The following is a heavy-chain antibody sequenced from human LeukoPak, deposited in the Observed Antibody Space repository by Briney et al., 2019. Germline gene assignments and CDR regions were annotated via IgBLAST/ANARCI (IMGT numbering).Heavy chain of an antibody. V-gene: IGHV1-46*01. Sequence: GASVKVSCKASGYSFSTYYIHWVRQAPGQGLEWMGIINPSGGSPVYAQNFRGRVTMTTDTSTSTAYMELRSLRSDDTAVYYCARDHPLTGTSFDYWGQGTLVTVSS. CDR1: GYSFSTYY. CDR2: INPSGGSP. D-gene: IGHD1-20*01. J-gene: IGHJ4*02. CDR3: ARDHPLTGTSFDY.